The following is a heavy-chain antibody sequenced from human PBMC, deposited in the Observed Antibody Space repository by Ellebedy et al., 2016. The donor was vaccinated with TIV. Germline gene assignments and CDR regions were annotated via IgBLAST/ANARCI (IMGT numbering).Heavy chain of an antibody. V-gene: IGHV3-64D*06. CDR1: GFTFSSYA. D-gene: IGHD5-18*01. J-gene: IGHJ6*02. CDR2: ISSNGGST. Sequence: GESLKISCSASGFTFSSYAMHWVRQAPGKGLEYVSAISSNGGSTYYADSVKGRFTISRDNSKNTLYLQMSSLRAEDTAVYYCVKGGIQLWFEDYYGMDVWGQGTTVTVSS. CDR3: VKGGIQLWFEDYYGMDV.